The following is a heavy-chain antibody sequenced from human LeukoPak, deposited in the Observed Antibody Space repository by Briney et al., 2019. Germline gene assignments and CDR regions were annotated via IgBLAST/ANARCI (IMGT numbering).Heavy chain of an antibody. CDR3: ARGMEYKYGWERAYPVPDV. CDR1: GFTFNKHA. Sequence: PGGSLRLSCAASGFTFNKHAMHWVRQAPGKRLQWVALILFEVMTKYYADSVRGRFTLARDNSKNRLLLKMNTMRGDDAAVNYCARGMEYKYGWERAYPVPDVWGRGTTVTVSS. V-gene: IGHV3-30*04. CDR2: ILFEVMTK. D-gene: IGHD3-10*01. J-gene: IGHJ6*04.